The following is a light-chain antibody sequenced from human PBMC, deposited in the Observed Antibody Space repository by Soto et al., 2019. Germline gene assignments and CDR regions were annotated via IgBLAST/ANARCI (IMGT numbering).Light chain of an antibody. J-gene: IGKJ2*01. V-gene: IGKV3-15*01. CDR2: GAS. Sequence: EIVMTQSPATLSVSPGERATLSCRASQSVSSNLAWYQQKPGQAPSLLIYGASTRATGIPARFSDSGSGTEFTITNSCLQSENLTVYYCQQYNNWLFYTFGQGTKLDIK. CDR1: QSVSSN. CDR3: QQYNNWLFYT.